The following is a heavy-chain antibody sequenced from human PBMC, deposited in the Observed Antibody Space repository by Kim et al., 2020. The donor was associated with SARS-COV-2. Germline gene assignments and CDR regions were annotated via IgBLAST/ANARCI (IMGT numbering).Heavy chain of an antibody. J-gene: IGHJ4*02. CDR2: ST. V-gene: IGHV4-39*07. CDR3: ARGRELSGAY. Sequence: STYYNPSLKSRVTISVDTSKNQFSLKLSSVTAADTAVYYCARGRELSGAYWGQGTLVTVSS. D-gene: IGHD3-16*02.